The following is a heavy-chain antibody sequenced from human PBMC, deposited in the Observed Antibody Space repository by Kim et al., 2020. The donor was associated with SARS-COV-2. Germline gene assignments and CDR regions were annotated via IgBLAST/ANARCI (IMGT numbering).Heavy chain of an antibody. CDR3: TTDYYDILTGYFPIDY. D-gene: IGHD3-9*01. Sequence: PVKGRFTISRDDSKNTLYLQMNSLKTEDTAVYYCTTDYYDILTGYFPIDYWGQGTLVTVSS. J-gene: IGHJ4*02. V-gene: IGHV3-15*01.